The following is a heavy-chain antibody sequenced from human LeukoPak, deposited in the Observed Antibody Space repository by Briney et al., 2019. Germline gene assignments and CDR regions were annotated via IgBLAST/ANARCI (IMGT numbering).Heavy chain of an antibody. CDR3: AKDVFSSWYFDY. Sequence: GESLRLSCAASGFTFSTFAMIWVRQPPGKGLEWVSSIFPSGGEIHYADSVKGRFTISRDNSKNTLYLQMNSLRAEDTAVYYCAKDVFSSWYFDYWGQGTLVTVSS. J-gene: IGHJ4*02. V-gene: IGHV3-23*01. CDR1: GFTFSTFA. D-gene: IGHD6-13*01. CDR2: IFPSGGEI.